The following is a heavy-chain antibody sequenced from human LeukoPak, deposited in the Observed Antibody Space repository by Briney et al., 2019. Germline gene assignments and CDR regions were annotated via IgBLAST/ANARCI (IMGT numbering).Heavy chain of an antibody. CDR3: ARDRGTVTTHWFDP. V-gene: IGHV3-48*04. J-gene: IGHJ5*02. D-gene: IGHD4-11*01. CDR2: ISSSGSTI. CDR1: GFTFSSYG. Sequence: PGRSLRLSCAASGFTFSSYGMHWVRQAPGKGLEWVSYISSSGSTIYYADSVKGRFTISRDNAKNSLYLQMNSLRAEDTAVYYCARDRGTVTTHWFDPWGQGTLVTVSS.